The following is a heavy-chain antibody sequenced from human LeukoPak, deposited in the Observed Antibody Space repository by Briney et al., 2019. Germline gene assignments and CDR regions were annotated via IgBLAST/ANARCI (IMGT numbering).Heavy chain of an antibody. J-gene: IGHJ4*02. CDR1: GFTFSNYW. V-gene: IGHV3-7*04. D-gene: IGHD3-9*01. CDR2: VMQVGGEK. CDR3: ARANLRYFDWLLGC. Sequence: GGSLRLSCAASGFTFSNYWMSWVRQAPGKGLEWVANVMQVGGEKYYVDSVKGRFTISRDNSKNTLYLQMNSLRAEDTAVYYCARANLRYFDWLLGCWGQGTLVTVSS.